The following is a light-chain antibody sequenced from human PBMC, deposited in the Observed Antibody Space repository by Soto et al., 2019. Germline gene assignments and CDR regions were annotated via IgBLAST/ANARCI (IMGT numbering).Light chain of an antibody. J-gene: IGKJ4*01. CDR1: QSVSGTY. Sequence: EIVLTQSPGTLSLSPGKPATLSCRPSQSVSGTYLAWYQQKPDQAPRLLIYSASSRAPGIPDRFSGSGSGTDFTLTISRLEPEDFAVYYCQQYGSSPLVTFGGGTKVEI. CDR3: QQYGSSPLVT. V-gene: IGKV3-20*01. CDR2: SAS.